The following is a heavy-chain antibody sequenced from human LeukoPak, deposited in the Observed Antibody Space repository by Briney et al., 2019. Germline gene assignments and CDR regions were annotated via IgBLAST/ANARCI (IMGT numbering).Heavy chain of an antibody. V-gene: IGHV5-51*01. CDR1: GYSFTSYW. Sequence: GESLKISRKGSGYSFTSYWIGWVRQMSGKGLEWMGIIYLGDSDTRYSPSFQGQVTISADKSISTAYLQWSSLKASDTAMYYCARRSEYYGDYFYFDYWGQGTLVTVSS. CDR2: IYLGDSDT. D-gene: IGHD4-17*01. J-gene: IGHJ4*02. CDR3: ARRSEYYGDYFYFDY.